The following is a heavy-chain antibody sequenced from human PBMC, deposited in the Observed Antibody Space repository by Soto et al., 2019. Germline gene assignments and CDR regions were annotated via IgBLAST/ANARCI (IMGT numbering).Heavy chain of an antibody. D-gene: IGHD3-3*01. CDR1: GGSISSYY. V-gene: IGHV4-59*01. Sequence: SETLSLTCTVSGGSISSYYWSWIRQPPGKGLEWIGYIYYSGSTNYNPSLKSRVTISVDTSKNQFSLKLSSVTAADTAVYYCARVRSGPRTYYFDYWGQGTLVTVSS. J-gene: IGHJ4*02. CDR2: IYYSGST. CDR3: ARVRSGPRTYYFDY.